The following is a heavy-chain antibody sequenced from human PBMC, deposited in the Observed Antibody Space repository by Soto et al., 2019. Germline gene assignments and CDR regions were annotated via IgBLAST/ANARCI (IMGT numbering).Heavy chain of an antibody. D-gene: IGHD6-6*01. CDR3: ARHVDAEQLVPGWFDP. J-gene: IGHJ5*02. Sequence: QLQLQESGPGLVKPSETLSLTCTVSGGSISSSSYYWGWIRQPPGKGLEWIGSIYYSGSTYYNPSLKSRVTISVDTSKNQFSRKLSSATAADTAVYFCARHVDAEQLVPGWFDPWGQGTLVTVSS. CDR1: GGSISSSSYY. V-gene: IGHV4-39*01. CDR2: IYYSGST.